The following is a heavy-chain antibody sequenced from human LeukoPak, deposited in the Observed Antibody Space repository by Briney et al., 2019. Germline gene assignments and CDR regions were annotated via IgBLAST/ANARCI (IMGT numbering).Heavy chain of an antibody. V-gene: IGHV4-4*07. D-gene: IGHD3-22*01. CDR3: VRAGYYYDGSGYYYADY. J-gene: IGHJ4*02. Sequence: KPSETLSLTCTVSGGSISSYYWSWIRQPAGKGLEWIGRIYTSGSTNYNPSLKSRVTMSVDTSKNQFSLKLSSVTAADTAVYYCVRAGYYYDGSGYYYADYWGQGTLVTVSS. CDR1: GGSISSYY. CDR2: IYTSGST.